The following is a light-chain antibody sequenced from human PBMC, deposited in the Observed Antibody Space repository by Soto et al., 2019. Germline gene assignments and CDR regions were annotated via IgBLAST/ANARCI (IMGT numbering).Light chain of an antibody. V-gene: IGKV3-20*01. CDR1: QSVSSSY. CDR3: QQYNQWPIT. Sequence: EIVLTQSPCTLSLSPGERATLSCRASQSVSSSYLAWYQQKPGQAPRLLIYGASSRATGIPDRFSGSGSGTEFTLTISSLQSEDFAVFYCQQYNQWPITFGQGTRLEIK. CDR2: GAS. J-gene: IGKJ5*01.